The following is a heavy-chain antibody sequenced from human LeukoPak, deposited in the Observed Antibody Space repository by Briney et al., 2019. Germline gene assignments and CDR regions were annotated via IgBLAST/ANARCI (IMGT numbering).Heavy chain of an antibody. D-gene: IGHD6-19*01. CDR2: IKQDGSEK. CDR1: GFTFSSYW. Sequence: LAGGSLRLSCAASGFTFSSYWMSWVRQAPGKGLEWVANIKQDGSEKYYVDSVKGRFTISRDNAKNSLYLQMNSLRAEDTAVYYCVRGAGSSDWFAPYFDNWGQGSLVTVSS. J-gene: IGHJ4*02. CDR3: VRGAGSSDWFAPYFDN. V-gene: IGHV3-7*01.